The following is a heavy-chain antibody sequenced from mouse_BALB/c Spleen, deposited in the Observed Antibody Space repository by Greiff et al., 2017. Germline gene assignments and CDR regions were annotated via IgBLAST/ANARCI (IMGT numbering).Heavy chain of an antibody. V-gene: IGHV5-4*02. D-gene: IGHD1-1*01. CDR1: GFTFSDYY. J-gene: IGHJ4*01. Sequence: EVKLVESGGGLVKPGGSLKLSCAASGFTFSDYYMSWVRQTPEKRLEWVATISDGGSYTYYPDSVKGRFTISRDNAKNNLYLQMSSLKSEDTAMYYCARDTTVVDYDAMDYWGQGTSVTVSS. CDR2: ISDGGSYT. CDR3: ARDTTVVDYDAMDY.